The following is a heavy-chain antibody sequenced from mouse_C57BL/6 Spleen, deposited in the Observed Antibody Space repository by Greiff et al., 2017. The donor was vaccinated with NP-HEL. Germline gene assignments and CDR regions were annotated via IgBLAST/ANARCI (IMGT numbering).Heavy chain of an antibody. V-gene: IGHV1-61*01. Sequence: QVQLQQPGAELVRPGSSVKLSCKASGYTFTSYWMDWVKQRPGQGLEWIGNIYPSDIATPSPQKFKDKSTLTFDTSSSTAYMQLSSLTSEDSAVYYCARSSLLRFYYFDYWGQGTTLTVSS. CDR2: IYPSDIAT. D-gene: IGHD1-2*01. CDR3: ARSSLLRFYYFDY. CDR1: GYTFTSYW. J-gene: IGHJ2*01.